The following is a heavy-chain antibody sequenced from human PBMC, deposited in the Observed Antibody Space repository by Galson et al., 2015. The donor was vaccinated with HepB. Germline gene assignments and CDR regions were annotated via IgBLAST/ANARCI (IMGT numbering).Heavy chain of an antibody. Sequence: SLRLSCAASGFTFSRYAMHWVRQAPGKGLKHVSTISTNGGTTFYADSVKGRFSMSRDNSKNTLYLQMSSLGDDDTAVYYCVRANSTAGSGGERFDPWGQGSLVTVPS. CDR1: GFTFSRYA. J-gene: IGHJ5*02. CDR3: VRANSTAGSGGERFDP. V-gene: IGHV3-64D*06. D-gene: IGHD3-10*01. CDR2: ISTNGGTT.